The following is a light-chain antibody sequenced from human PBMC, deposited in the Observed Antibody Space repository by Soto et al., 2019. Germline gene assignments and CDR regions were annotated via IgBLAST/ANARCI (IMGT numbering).Light chain of an antibody. V-gene: IGLV3-21*02. Sequence: SYELTQAPSVSVAPGQTARITCGGSNIGSKSVHWYQQKPGQAPVLVVHDDTDRPSGIPERFSGSNSDSTATLTISRVEAGDEADYYCQVWDDTSDHIYVFGSGTKLTVL. CDR1: NIGSKS. CDR2: DDT. CDR3: QVWDDTSDHIYV. J-gene: IGLJ1*01.